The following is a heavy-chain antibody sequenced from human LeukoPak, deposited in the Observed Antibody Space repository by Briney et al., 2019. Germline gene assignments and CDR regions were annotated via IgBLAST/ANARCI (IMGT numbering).Heavy chain of an antibody. CDR1: GGSFSGYY. CDR2: INHSGST. J-gene: IGHJ6*02. Sequence: PSETLSLTCAVYGGSFSGYYWSWIRQPPGKGLEWIGEINHSGSTNYNPSLKSRVTISVDTSKNQFSLKLSSVTAADTAVYYCARGGIRFLEWSYYYGMDVWGQGTTVTVSS. V-gene: IGHV4-34*01. D-gene: IGHD3-3*01. CDR3: ARGGIRFLEWSYYYGMDV.